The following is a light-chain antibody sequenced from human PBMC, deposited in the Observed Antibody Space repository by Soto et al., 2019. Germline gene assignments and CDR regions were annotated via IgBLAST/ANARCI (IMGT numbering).Light chain of an antibody. CDR2: DNN. CDR1: SSNIGNNY. V-gene: IGLV1-51*01. CDR3: CSYAGSYT. Sequence: QSVLTQPPSVSAAPGQKVTISCSGSSSNIGNNYVSWYQHLPGTAPKLLIYDNNKRPSGIPDRFSGSKSGNTASLTISGLQAEDEADYYCCSYAGSYTFGGGTKVTVL. J-gene: IGLJ2*01.